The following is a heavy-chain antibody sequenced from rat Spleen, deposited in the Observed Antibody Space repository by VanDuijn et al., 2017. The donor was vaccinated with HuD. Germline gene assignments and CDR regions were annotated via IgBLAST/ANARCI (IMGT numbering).Heavy chain of an antibody. CDR3: ARQDWLSY. CDR1: GFTFNNYW. J-gene: IGHJ2*01. Sequence: VQLVETGGGLVQPGRSLKLSCVASGFTFNNYWMTWIRQAPGKGLDWVAYISSSSGTVYADAVKGRFTISRDNSKNTLYLQLSSLKSEDTAIYYCARQDWLSYWGQGVMVTVSS. V-gene: IGHV5-62*01. CDR2: ISSSSGT. D-gene: IGHD1-12*03.